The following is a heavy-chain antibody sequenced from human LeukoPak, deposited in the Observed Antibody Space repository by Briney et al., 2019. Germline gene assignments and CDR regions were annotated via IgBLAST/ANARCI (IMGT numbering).Heavy chain of an antibody. CDR1: GYTLTESS. D-gene: IGHD2-15*01. J-gene: IGHJ4*02. CDR2: FDPEDGET. Sequence: ASVKVSCKVSGYTLTESSMHWVRQAPGKGLEWMGGFDPEDGETIYAQKFQGRVTMTEDTSTDTAYMELSSLRSEDTAVYYCATAPWDCSGGSCDRYYFDYWGQGTLVTVSS. V-gene: IGHV1-24*01. CDR3: ATAPWDCSGGSCDRYYFDY.